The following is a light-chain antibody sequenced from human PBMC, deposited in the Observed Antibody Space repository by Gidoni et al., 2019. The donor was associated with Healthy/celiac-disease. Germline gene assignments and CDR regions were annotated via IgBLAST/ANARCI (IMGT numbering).Light chain of an antibody. CDR1: QSISSW. Sequence: IQTTQPPSTLSASGGDRVTITCRASQSISSWLAWYQQKPGKAPKLLIYKASSLESGVPSRFSGSGSGTEFTLTISSLQPDDFATYYCQQYNSYPWTFGQGTKVEIK. CDR2: KAS. J-gene: IGKJ1*01. V-gene: IGKV1-5*03. CDR3: QQYNSYPWT.